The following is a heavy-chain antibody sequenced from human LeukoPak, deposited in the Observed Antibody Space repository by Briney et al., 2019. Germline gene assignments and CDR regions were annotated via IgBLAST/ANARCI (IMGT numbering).Heavy chain of an antibody. CDR1: GGSISSGSYY. J-gene: IGHJ5*02. CDR2: IYTSGST. D-gene: IGHD3-22*01. Sequence: SQTLSLTCTVSGGSISSGSYYWSWIRQPAGKGLEWIGRIYTSGSTNYNPSLKSRVTISVDTSKNQFSLKLSSVTAADTAVYYCARGLDSSGYPNPPHHWGQGTLVTVSS. V-gene: IGHV4-61*02. CDR3: ARGLDSSGYPNPPHH.